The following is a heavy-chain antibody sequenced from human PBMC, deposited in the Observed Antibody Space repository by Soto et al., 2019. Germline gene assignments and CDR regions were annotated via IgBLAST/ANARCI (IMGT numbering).Heavy chain of an antibody. D-gene: IGHD2-15*01. CDR2: ISYDGSNK. CDR3: AKDHAVVTSDGGIDY. CDR1: GFPFSSYG. J-gene: IGHJ4*02. Sequence: GGSLRLSCTASGFPFSSYGMRWVRQAPGKGLEWVAVISYDGSNKYYADSVKGRFTISRDNSKNTLYLQMNSLRAEDTAVYYCAKDHAVVTSDGGIDYWGQGTLVTVSS. V-gene: IGHV3-30*18.